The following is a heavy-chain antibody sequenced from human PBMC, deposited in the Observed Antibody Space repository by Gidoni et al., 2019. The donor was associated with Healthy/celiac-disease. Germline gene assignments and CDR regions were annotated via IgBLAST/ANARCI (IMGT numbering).Heavy chain of an antibody. D-gene: IGHD3-3*01. J-gene: IGHJ5*02. V-gene: IGHV3-11*06. CDR3: ARDLSDYDFWSGLNWFDP. CDR1: GFTFSDYY. Sequence: QVQLVESGGGLVKRGGSLRLSCAASGFTFSDYYMSWIRQAPGKGLEWVSYISSSSSYTNDADSVKGRFTISRDNAKNSLYLQMNSLRAEDTAVYYCARDLSDYDFWSGLNWFDPWGQGTLVTVSS. CDR2: ISSSSSYT.